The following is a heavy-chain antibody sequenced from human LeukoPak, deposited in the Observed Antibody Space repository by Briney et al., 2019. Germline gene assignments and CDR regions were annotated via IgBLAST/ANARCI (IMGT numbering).Heavy chain of an antibody. V-gene: IGHV3-30*04. Sequence: GGSLRLSCAASGYTFSSYAMHWVRQAPGKGLEWVAVISYDGSNKYYADSVKGRFTISRDNSKNTLYLQMNSLRAEDTAVYYCAKDFELGVYAILSAFDIWGQGTMVTVSS. J-gene: IGHJ3*02. CDR2: ISYDGSNK. CDR3: AKDFELGVYAILSAFDI. D-gene: IGHD2-8*01. CDR1: GYTFSSYA.